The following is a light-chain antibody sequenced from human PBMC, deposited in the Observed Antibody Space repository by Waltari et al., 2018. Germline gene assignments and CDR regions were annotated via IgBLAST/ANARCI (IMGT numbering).Light chain of an antibody. Sequence: SYVLPQPPSVSVAPGETASITCGGDNFGSYSVHWYQQKPGQAPVLVIFYDSDRPSGIPARFSGSNSGNTATLTITSVEAGDEARYYCQVWHADIDPGVFGTGTEVTVL. CDR3: QVWHADIDPGV. CDR1: NFGSYS. CDR2: YDS. V-gene: IGLV3-21*04. J-gene: IGLJ1*01.